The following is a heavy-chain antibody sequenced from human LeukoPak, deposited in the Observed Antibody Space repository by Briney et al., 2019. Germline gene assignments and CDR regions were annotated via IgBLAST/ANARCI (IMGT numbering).Heavy chain of an antibody. V-gene: IGHV3-7*01. CDR1: GFTFSSYW. CDR2: IKEDRNVK. Sequence: GGSLRLSCAASGFTFSSYWMSWARQAPGKGLEWVAIIKEDRNVKYYVDSVKGRFTISRDNAESSLYLQINSLRAEDTAVYYCAAGRGDYWGQGTLVTVSS. D-gene: IGHD1-26*01. J-gene: IGHJ4*02. CDR3: AAGRGDY.